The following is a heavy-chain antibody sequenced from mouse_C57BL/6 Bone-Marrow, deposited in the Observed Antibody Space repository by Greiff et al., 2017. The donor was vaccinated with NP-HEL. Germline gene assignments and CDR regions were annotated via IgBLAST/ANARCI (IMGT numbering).Heavy chain of an antibody. J-gene: IGHJ2*01. CDR1: GYTFTSYG. CDR3: ARPSTLLLRDY. D-gene: IGHD1-1*01. CDR2: IYPRSGNT. V-gene: IGHV1-81*01. Sequence: QVQLQQSGAELARPGASVKLSCKASGYTFTSYGISWVKQRTGQGLEWIGEIYPRSGNTYYNEKFKGKATLTADKSSSTAYMELRSLTSEDSAVYFCARPSTLLLRDYWGQGTTLTVSS.